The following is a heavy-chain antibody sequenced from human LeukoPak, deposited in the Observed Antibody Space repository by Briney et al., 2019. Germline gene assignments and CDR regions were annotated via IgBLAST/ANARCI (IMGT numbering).Heavy chain of an antibody. V-gene: IGHV1-18*01. J-gene: IGHJ4*02. Sequence: ASVKASCKASGYNFTNYGISWVRQAPGHGLEWMGWISVYSGDTNYAHKLQGRVTMTTDTSTSTAFMELRGLRSDDTAFYYCARAPSFGDYGGDYWGQGTLVTVSS. D-gene: IGHD4-17*01. CDR1: GYNFTNYG. CDR2: ISVYSGDT. CDR3: ARAPSFGDYGGDY.